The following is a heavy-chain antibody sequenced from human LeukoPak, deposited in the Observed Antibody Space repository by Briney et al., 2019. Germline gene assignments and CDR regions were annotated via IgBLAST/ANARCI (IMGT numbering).Heavy chain of an antibody. CDR3: ASEQQLVRGHDY. CDR1: GFTSTSYS. J-gene: IGHJ4*02. CDR2: ISSSSSSYM. D-gene: IGHD6-13*01. Sequence: SCAASGFTSTSYSMNWILQAPGNGLKWISSISSSSSSYMYYADSVKGRFTISRDNAKNSLYLQMNSLRAEDTAVYYCASEQQLVRGHDYWGQGTLVTVSS. V-gene: IGHV3-21*01.